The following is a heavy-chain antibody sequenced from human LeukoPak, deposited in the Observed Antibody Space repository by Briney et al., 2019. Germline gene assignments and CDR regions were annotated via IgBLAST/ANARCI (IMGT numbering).Heavy chain of an antibody. CDR3: ARIGHSSILSRINWFDP. CDR2: IYYSGST. Sequence: SETLSLTCTVSGGSISSYYWSWIRQPPGKGLEWIGYIYYSGSTNYNPSLKSRVTISVDTSKNQFSLKLSSVTAADTAVYYCARIGHSSILSRINWFDPWGQGTLVTVSS. V-gene: IGHV4-59*08. J-gene: IGHJ5*02. CDR1: GGSISSYY. D-gene: IGHD6-13*01.